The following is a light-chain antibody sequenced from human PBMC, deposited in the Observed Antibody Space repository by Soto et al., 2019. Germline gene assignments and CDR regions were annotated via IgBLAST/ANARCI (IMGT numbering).Light chain of an antibody. V-gene: IGLV4-69*01. Sequence: QSVLTQSPSASASLGASVKVTCTLSSGHSNYAIAWHQQQPEKGPRYLMKINSDGSHSKGDGIPDRFSGSRSGAERYLTISSLQSEDEADYYCQTWGTGIQVFGGGTKLTVL. CDR1: SGHSNYA. CDR2: INSDGSH. J-gene: IGLJ2*01. CDR3: QTWGTGIQV.